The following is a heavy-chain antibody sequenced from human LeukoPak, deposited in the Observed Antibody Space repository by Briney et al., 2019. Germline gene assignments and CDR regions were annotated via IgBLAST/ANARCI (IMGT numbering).Heavy chain of an antibody. CDR1: GGSISSYY. D-gene: IGHD5-24*01. CDR3: ARTLDGYNYGGFDY. CDR2: IYYSGST. Sequence: PSETLSLTCTVSGGSISSYYWSWIRQPPGKGLEWIGYIYYSGSTNYNPSLKSRVTISVDTSKNQFSLKLSSVTAADTAVYYYARTLDGYNYGGFDYWGQGTLVTVSS. V-gene: IGHV4-59*01. J-gene: IGHJ4*02.